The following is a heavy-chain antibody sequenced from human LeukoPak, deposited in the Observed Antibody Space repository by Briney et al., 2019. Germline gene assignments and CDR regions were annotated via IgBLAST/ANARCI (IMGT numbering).Heavy chain of an antibody. CDR2: IWYDGSNK. V-gene: IGHV3-33*01. CDR1: GFTFSSYG. J-gene: IGHJ5*02. CDR3: ARDGLIVVVPAATQGWFDH. Sequence: GGSLRLSCAASGFTFSSYGMHWVRQAPGKGLEWVAVIWYDGSNKYYADSVKGRFTISRDNSKNTLYLQMNSLRAEDTAVYYCARDGLIVVVPAATQGWFDHWGQGTLVTVSS. D-gene: IGHD2-2*01.